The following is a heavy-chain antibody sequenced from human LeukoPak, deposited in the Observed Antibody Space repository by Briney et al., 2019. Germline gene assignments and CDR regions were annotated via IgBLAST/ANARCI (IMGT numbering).Heavy chain of an antibody. Sequence: SETLSLTCTVSGGSISSYYWSWIRQPPGKGLEWIGYIYYSGSTNYYPSLKSRVTISVDTSKNQFSLKLSSVTAADTAVYYCARVGPYYDFWSGSFDPWGQGTLVTVSS. CDR2: IYYSGST. D-gene: IGHD3-3*01. CDR3: ARVGPYYDFWSGSFDP. CDR1: GGSISSYY. V-gene: IGHV4-59*01. J-gene: IGHJ5*02.